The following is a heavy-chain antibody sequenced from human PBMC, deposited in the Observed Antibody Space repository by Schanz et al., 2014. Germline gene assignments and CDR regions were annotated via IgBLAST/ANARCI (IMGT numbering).Heavy chain of an antibody. CDR1: GFTFNNYG. CDR2: IDTAGSYT. D-gene: IGHD7-27*01. J-gene: IGHJ3*02. Sequence: QVQLVESGGGVVRPGRSLRLSCAASGFTFNNYGMHWVRQAPGKGLVWVSTIDTAGSYTSYVDSVKGRFTISRDNAKNSLYLEMTSLRGEDTAVYYCARENLNWEAFDIWGQGTVVTVSS. V-gene: IGHV3-NL1*01. CDR3: ARENLNWEAFDI.